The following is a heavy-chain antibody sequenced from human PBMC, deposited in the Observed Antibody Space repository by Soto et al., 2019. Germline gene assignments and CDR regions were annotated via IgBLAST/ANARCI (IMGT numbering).Heavy chain of an antibody. CDR1: GFTFSGYS. D-gene: IGHD5-18*01. CDR3: ARIGYEYSYGSGFDY. J-gene: IGHJ4*02. CDR2: ISHDGSNI. Sequence: QVQLVESGGGVVQPGRSLRLSCAASGFTFSGYSMHWVRQAPGKGLEWVAVISHDGSNIYYADSVKGRFTISRDNSKNTLYLQMNSLGAEDTAVYHCARIGYEYSYGSGFDYWGQGSLVTVSS. V-gene: IGHV3-30-3*01.